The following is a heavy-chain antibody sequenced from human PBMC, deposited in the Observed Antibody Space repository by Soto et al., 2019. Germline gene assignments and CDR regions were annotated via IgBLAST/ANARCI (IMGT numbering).Heavy chain of an antibody. CDR2: ISFDGSTE. D-gene: IGHD3-10*01. J-gene: IGHJ6*02. CDR3: ARSRHGSGSYTHFYYGLDV. Sequence: QVQLVESGGGVVQPGRSLRLSCAASGFTFISYAMHWVSQAPGKGLEWVAVISFDGSTEYYADSVKGRFTISRDNSRNTVYLQMNSRRSEDTAVYYCARSRHGSGSYTHFYYGLDVWGQGTTVTV. V-gene: IGHV3-30-3*01. CDR1: GFTFISYA.